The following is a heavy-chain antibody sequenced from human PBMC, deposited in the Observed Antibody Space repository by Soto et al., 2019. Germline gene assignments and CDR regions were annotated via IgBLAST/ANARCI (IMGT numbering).Heavy chain of an antibody. J-gene: IGHJ6*02. V-gene: IGHV4-59*08. CDR1: GGSITNSD. D-gene: IGHD3-10*01. Sequence: QVQLQESGPGLVKPSETLSLTCTVSGGSITNSDCSWFRQPPGKGLEWIGYMNYDGYSAYNLSFKRRVTRSMGASNTQFSLMLAAVTATATAVYYCSRHGFGPLHGLVDVWGPGTTVIVSS. CDR3: SRHGFGPLHGLVDV. CDR2: MNYDGYS.